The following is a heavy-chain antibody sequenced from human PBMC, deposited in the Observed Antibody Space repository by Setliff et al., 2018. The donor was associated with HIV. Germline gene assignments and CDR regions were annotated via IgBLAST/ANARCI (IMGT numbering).Heavy chain of an antibody. J-gene: IGHJ4*02. CDR3: ARRDGYSYGFYFDY. CDR1: GGSISSSTYY. D-gene: IGHD5-18*01. Sequence: SETLSLTCTVSGGSISSSTYYWGWIRQPPGKGLEWIGTIYYSGSTYYHPSLKSRLTISVDTSKNQFSLKLSSVTAADTAVYYCARRDGYSYGFYFDYWGQGTLVTVSS. CDR2: IYYSGST. V-gene: IGHV4-39*01.